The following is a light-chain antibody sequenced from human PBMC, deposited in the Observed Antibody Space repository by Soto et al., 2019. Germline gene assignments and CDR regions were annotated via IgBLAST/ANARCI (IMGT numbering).Light chain of an antibody. CDR1: RGHSSYA. CDR2: LNSDGSH. Sequence: QLVLTQSPSASASLGASVKLTCTLSRGHSSYAIAWHQQQPEKGPRYLMKLNSDGSHSKGDGIPDRFSGSSSGAERYLTISSLQSEDEADYYCQTWGTGIPGVFGGGTKVTVL. V-gene: IGLV4-69*01. CDR3: QTWGTGIPGV. J-gene: IGLJ3*02.